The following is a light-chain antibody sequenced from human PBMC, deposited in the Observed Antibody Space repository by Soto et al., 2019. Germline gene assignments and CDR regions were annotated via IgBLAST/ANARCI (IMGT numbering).Light chain of an antibody. CDR3: QSYDSSLSNSPNYV. CDR1: SSNIGAGHD. V-gene: IGLV1-40*01. Sequence: QSVLTQSPSVSGAPGQRVTISCTGSSSNIGAGHDVHWYQQIPGTAPKLLIYGDTNRPSGVPDRFSGSKSGTSASLVITGLQAEDEADYYCQSYDSSLSNSPNYVFGTGTKVTVL. J-gene: IGLJ1*01. CDR2: GDT.